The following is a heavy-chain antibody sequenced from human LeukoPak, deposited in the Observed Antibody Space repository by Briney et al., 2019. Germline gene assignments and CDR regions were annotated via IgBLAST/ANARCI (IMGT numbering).Heavy chain of an antibody. CDR2: IXYXGXX. CDR3: ARSGVTALSWVAP. D-gene: IGHD2-21*02. V-gene: IGHV4-59*08. Sequence: IXYXGXXXYNPPLTXRXTISVDTSKNQFSPKLSSVTAAXTAVYXCARSGVTALSWVAPWGQGTLVTVSS. J-gene: IGHJ5*02.